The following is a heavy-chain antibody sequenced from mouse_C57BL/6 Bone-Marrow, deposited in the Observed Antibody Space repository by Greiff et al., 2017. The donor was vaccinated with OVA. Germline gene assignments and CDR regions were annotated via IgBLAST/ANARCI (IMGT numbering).Heavy chain of an antibody. V-gene: IGHV1-42*01. CDR2: INPSTGGT. Sequence: QLKESGPELVKPGASVKISCKASGYSFTGYYMNWVKQSPETSLEWIGEINPSTGGTTYNQKFKAKATLTVDKSSSTAYMQLKSLTSEDSAVYYCARPYWYFDVWGTGTTVTVSS. CDR1: GYSFTGYY. CDR3: ARPYWYFDV. J-gene: IGHJ1*03.